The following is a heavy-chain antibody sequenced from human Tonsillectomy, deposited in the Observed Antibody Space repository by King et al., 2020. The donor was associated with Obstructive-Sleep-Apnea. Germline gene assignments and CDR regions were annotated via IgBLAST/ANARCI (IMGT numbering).Heavy chain of an antibody. CDR3: ARHDRSGDIRVLEK. CDR1: GYSFTNNW. D-gene: IGHD2-21*01. Sequence: VQLVESGAEVKKPGESLKISCKASGYSFTNNWIGWVRQMPGKGPEWMGIIFPVNYETRYSPSFQGQVTISVDKSISTAYLQWSSLKASDTAMYYCARHDRSGDIRVLEKWGQGTLVTVSS. CDR2: IFPVNYET. J-gene: IGHJ4*02. V-gene: IGHV5-51*01.